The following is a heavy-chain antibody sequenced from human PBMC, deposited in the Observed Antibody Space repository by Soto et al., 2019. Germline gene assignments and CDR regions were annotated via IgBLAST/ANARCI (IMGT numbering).Heavy chain of an antibody. Sequence: QVQLQESGPGLVKPSVTLSLTCAVSSGSISTSNWWSWVRQPPGKGLEWIGEIYRSGSTNYNPSLKSRVTISVDKSKNLFSLKLSSVTAAASAVYYCARGKRDYYYYTDVWGKGTTVTVSS. CDR2: IYRSGST. J-gene: IGHJ6*03. CDR1: SGSISTSNW. V-gene: IGHV4-4*02. CDR3: ARGKRDYYYYTDV. D-gene: IGHD6-25*01.